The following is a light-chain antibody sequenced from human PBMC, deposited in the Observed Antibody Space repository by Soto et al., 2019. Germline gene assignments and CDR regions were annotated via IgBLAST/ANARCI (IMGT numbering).Light chain of an antibody. CDR3: QHYNSWPLT. V-gene: IGKV3-15*01. J-gene: IGKJ4*01. CDR2: GAS. Sequence: DIVMTQSPATLSVSPGERATLSCRASQSVTNLAWYQQKPGQAPRLLIYGASTRATDVPVRFSGSGSGTEFTLTITSLQSEDFAVYYCQHYNSWPLTFGGGTKVVIK. CDR1: QSVTN.